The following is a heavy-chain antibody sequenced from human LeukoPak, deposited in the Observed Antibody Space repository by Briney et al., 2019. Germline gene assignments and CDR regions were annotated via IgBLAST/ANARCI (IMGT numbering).Heavy chain of an antibody. J-gene: IGHJ4*02. CDR1: GFTFSSYS. Sequence: GGSLRLSCAASGFTFSSYSMNWVRQAPGKGLEWVSSISSSSSYIYYADSVKGRFTISRDNAKNSLYLQMNSLRAEDTAVYYCARERPRYDFWSGYPVDYWGQGTLVTVSS. V-gene: IGHV3-21*04. D-gene: IGHD3-3*01. CDR3: ARERPRYDFWSGYPVDY. CDR2: ISSSSSYI.